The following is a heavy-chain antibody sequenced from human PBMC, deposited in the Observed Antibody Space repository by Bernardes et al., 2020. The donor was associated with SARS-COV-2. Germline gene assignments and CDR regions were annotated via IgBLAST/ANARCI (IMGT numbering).Heavy chain of an antibody. Sequence: SETLSLTCAVYGGSFSDYYWTWIRQPPGKGLEWIGEISHTGVTQYNPSLKSRVSISLDTSKNQFSLKLTSVTAADTAVYYCARGRVTVFGVLIMLPAAGPLDFWGQGTLVTVSS. D-gene: IGHD3-3*01. CDR1: GGSFSDYY. CDR2: ISHTGVT. J-gene: IGHJ4*02. CDR3: ARGRVTVFGVLIMLPAAGPLDF. V-gene: IGHV4-34*01.